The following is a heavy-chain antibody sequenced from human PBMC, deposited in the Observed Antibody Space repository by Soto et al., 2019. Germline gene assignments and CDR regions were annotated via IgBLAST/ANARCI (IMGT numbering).Heavy chain of an antibody. V-gene: IGHV4-4*02. CDR1: RGSISSPNW. Sequence: QVQLQESGPGLVKPSGTLSLTCAVSRGSISSPNWWSWVRQPPGKGLEWIGEIYHSGSTNYNPSLKSRVTISVDKSNNQFCLKLSSVTAADTAVYYCARGVVVVPAAIRWFDPWGQGTLVTVSS. CDR2: IYHSGST. CDR3: ARGVVVVPAAIRWFDP. D-gene: IGHD2-2*01. J-gene: IGHJ5*02.